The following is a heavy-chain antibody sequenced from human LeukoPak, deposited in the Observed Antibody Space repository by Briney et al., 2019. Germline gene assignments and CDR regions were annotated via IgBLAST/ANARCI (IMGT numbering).Heavy chain of an antibody. CDR1: GYTFTSYG. CDR3: AREHYDYVWGSYRPYDY. J-gene: IGHJ4*02. D-gene: IGHD3-16*02. V-gene: IGHV1-18*01. Sequence: GASVKVSCKASGYTFTSYGISWVRQAPRQGLEWMGWISAYNGNTNYAQKLQGRVTMTTDTSTSTAYMELRSLRSDDTAVYYCAREHYDYVWGSYRPYDYWGQGTLVTVSS. CDR2: ISAYNGNT.